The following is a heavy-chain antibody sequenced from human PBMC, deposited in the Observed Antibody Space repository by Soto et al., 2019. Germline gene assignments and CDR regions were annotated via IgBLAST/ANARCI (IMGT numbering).Heavy chain of an antibody. CDR3: AKTKDQYNWNFDS. V-gene: IGHV3-23*01. Sequence: GGSLRLSCAAAGFTFSNYAMSWVRQAPGKGLEWVSGFRGGTYYADSVERRFTISRDNSRNTVYLQMNSLRAEDTALYYCAKTKDQYNWNFDSWGQGTLVTVSS. CDR2: FRGGT. D-gene: IGHD1-1*01. CDR1: GFTFSNYA. J-gene: IGHJ4*02.